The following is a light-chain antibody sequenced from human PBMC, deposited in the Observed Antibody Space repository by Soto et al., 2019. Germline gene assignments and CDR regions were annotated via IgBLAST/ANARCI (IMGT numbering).Light chain of an antibody. CDR1: QAISSY. Sequence: DIEVTQSPSSLSASVGDRVTITCRASQAISSYLNWYQQKPGKAPKLQIYAASSLQSGIPSRFSGSGSGTDFTLTIRGLQPEDFATYYCQQTYSTPRTFGQGTKLEIK. J-gene: IGKJ2*01. CDR3: QQTYSTPRT. CDR2: AAS. V-gene: IGKV1-39*01.